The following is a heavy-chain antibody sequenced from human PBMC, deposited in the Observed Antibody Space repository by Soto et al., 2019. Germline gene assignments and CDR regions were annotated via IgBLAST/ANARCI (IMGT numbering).Heavy chain of an antibody. CDR3: ARSSVRGVLLSY. Sequence: SETLSLTCTVSGGSISSYYWSWIRQPPGKGLEWIGYIYYSGSTNYNPSLKSRVTISVDTSKNQFSLKLSSVTAADTAVYYCARSSVRGVLLSYWGQGTLVTVSS. D-gene: IGHD3-10*02. J-gene: IGHJ4*02. CDR1: GGSISSYY. CDR2: IYYSGST. V-gene: IGHV4-59*08.